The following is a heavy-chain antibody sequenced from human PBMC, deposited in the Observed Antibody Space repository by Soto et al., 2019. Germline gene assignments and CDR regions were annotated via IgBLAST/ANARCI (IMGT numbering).Heavy chain of an antibody. V-gene: IGHV1-46*01. CDR1: GYIFTRYY. CDR3: ARDPSEGSYYGSAIED. CDR2: INPSGGTA. Sequence: QVQLVQSGAEVRKPGASVKVSCKASGYIFTRYYIHWVRQAPGRGLEWMGVINPSGGTATNAQKFEERVTVTRDTPTTTVYMELSRLRSDDTGVYYCARDPSEGSYYGSAIEDWGQGTMVTVS. J-gene: IGHJ3*01. D-gene: IGHD1-26*01.